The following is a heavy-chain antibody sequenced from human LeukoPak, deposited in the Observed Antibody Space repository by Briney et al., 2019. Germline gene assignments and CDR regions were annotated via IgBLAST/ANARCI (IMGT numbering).Heavy chain of an antibody. J-gene: IGHJ4*02. CDR3: AQELSDTFVARSDY. CDR2: ISANNDNT. V-gene: IGHV3-23*01. Sequence: GGSLRLSCAASGFTLTNFAMSWVRQGPGKGLEWVATISANNDNTHYADSVRGRFTISRDNSKNTLCLQMNSLRAEDTAVYHCAQELSDTFVARSDYWGQGILVTVPS. D-gene: IGHD2/OR15-2a*01. CDR1: GFTLTNFA.